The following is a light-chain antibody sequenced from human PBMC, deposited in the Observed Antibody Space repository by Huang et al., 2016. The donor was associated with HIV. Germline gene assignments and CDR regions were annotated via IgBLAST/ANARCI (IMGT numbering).Light chain of an antibody. CDR2: WAS. J-gene: IGKJ1*01. V-gene: IGKV4-1*01. CDR3: QQHYDDPT. Sequence: DIVMTQSPDSLAVPLGQRATIKCKSSRSVLSSSNNKNYLAWFQHKAGQPPKLLIYWASTRESGVPDRFSCSGAGTDFTLTITSLQAEDVALYYCQQHYDDPTFGQGTKVEI. CDR1: RSVLSSSNNKNY.